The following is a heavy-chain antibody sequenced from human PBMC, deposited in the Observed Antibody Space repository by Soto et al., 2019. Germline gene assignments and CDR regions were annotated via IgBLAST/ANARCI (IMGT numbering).Heavy chain of an antibody. V-gene: IGHV1-2*04. CDR2: INPNSGGT. CDR3: ARDSHMSPWGYYGMDV. Sequence: ASVKVSCKASGYTFPGYYMHWLRQAPGQGLEWMGWINPNSGGTNYAQKFQGWVTMTRDTSISTAYMELSRLRSDDTAVYYCARDSHMSPWGYYGMDVWGQGTTDTVSS. D-gene: IGHD3-16*01. J-gene: IGHJ6*02. CDR1: GYTFPGYY.